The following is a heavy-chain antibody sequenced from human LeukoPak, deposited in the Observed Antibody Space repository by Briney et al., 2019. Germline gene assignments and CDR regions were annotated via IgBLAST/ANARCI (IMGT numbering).Heavy chain of an antibody. D-gene: IGHD6-13*01. J-gene: IGHJ4*02. V-gene: IGHV3-23*01. CDR2: ISGSGDST. CDR3: AKDGSSSWRFDY. Sequence: GGSLRLSCAASGFTFSSYAMSWVRQAPGKGLEWVSGISGSGDSTYYADSVKGRFTISRDNSKDTVYLQMNSLGADDTAVYYCAKDGSSSWRFDYWGQGTLVTVSS. CDR1: GFTFSSYA.